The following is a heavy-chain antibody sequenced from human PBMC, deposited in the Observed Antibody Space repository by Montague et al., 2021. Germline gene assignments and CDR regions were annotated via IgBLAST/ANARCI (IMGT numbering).Heavy chain of an antibody. V-gene: IGHV3-9*01. CDR1: GFIVNNYV. CDR2: INGNSISI. D-gene: IGHD3-3*01. CDR3: VKDTRDYYPDF. J-gene: IGHJ4*02. Sequence: SLRLSCAASGFIVNNYVMDWVRQAPGKGLEWVSGINGNSISIDYADSVKGRFTISRDNAKNSLYLQMNSLRAEDTAFYYCVKDTRDYYPDFWGQGTLVTVSS.